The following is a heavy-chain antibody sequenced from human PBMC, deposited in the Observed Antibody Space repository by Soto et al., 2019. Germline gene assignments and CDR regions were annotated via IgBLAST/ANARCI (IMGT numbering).Heavy chain of an antibody. CDR2: IYYSGST. J-gene: IGHJ2*01. Sequence: SETLSLTCTVSGGSIIRGGYYWIWIRQHPGKGLEWIGYIYYSGSTYYNPSLKSRVTISVDTSKNQFSLKLSSVTAADTAVYYCAKDVSSGITSFDLWGRGTLVTVSS. CDR1: GGSIIRGGYY. V-gene: IGHV4-31*03. D-gene: IGHD3-3*01. CDR3: AKDVSSGITSFDL.